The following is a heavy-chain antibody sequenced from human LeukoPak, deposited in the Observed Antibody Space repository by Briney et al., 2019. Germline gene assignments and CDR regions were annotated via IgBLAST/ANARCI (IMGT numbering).Heavy chain of an antibody. Sequence: GTSLRLSCAASGITFTIAGMHWVRQVPGKGLEWVAVISSDGRNIYYADSVKGRFIISRDTPRNILFLQMNGLRADDTAIYYCAKDKGNRYFDYWGQGTLVTISS. CDR3: AKDKGNRYFDY. CDR1: GITFTIAG. J-gene: IGHJ4*02. CDR2: ISSDGRNI. V-gene: IGHV3-30*18. D-gene: IGHD3-16*02.